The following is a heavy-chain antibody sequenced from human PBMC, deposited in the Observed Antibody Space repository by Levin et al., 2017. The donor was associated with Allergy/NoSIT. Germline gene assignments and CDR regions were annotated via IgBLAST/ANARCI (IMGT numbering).Heavy chain of an antibody. J-gene: IGHJ6*02. CDR3: ARDRWAARGSDYYYYGMDV. V-gene: IGHV3-7*01. Sequence: GESLKISCAASGFTFSSSWMSWVRQAPGKGLEWVANIKQDGTEKHYVDSVKGRFTISRDNAKNLLFLQTNSLRAEDTAVYYCARDRWAARGSDYYYYGMDVWGQGTTVTVSS. CDR2: IKQDGTEK. CDR1: GFTFSSSW. D-gene: IGHD2-15*01.